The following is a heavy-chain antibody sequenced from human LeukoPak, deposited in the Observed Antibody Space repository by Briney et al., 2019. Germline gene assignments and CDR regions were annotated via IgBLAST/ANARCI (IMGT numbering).Heavy chain of an antibody. Sequence: PSETLSLTCGVYGGSFSGYYWSWIRQPPGKGLEWIGYIYYSGSTYYNPSLKSRVTISVDTSKNQFSLKLSSVTAADTAVYYCARDGDSPLGYFDYWGQGTLVTVSS. CDR3: ARDGDSPLGYFDY. CDR1: GGSFSGYY. CDR2: IYYSGST. D-gene: IGHD2-21*01. V-gene: IGHV4-34*09. J-gene: IGHJ4*02.